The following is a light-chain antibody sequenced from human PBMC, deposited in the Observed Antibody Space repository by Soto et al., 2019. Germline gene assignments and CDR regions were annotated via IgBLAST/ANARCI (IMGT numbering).Light chain of an antibody. V-gene: IGKV3D-20*01. Sequence: EIVLTQSPATLSLSPGERATLSCGASQSVRSSNLAWYQQKPGLAPRLVLYDASSRATGIPDRFSGSGSGTDFTHTISRLEPEDFAVYYCQQYGRSPQTFGGGTKVEIK. CDR2: DAS. CDR3: QQYGRSPQT. CDR1: QSVRSSN. J-gene: IGKJ4*01.